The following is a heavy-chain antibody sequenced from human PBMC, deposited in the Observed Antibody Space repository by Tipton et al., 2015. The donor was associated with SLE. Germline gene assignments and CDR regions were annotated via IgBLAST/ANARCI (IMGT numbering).Heavy chain of an antibody. Sequence: TLSLTCAVSGGSFTMYYWSWIRQPPGKGLEWIGEINQSGNTDYKSSLKSRVTISVDTSKNQFSLKLTSVTAADTAVYYCARGQLMGRAAPYIDVWGRGTTVIVSS. D-gene: IGHD1-1*01. V-gene: IGHV4-34*01. J-gene: IGHJ6*03. CDR3: ARGQLMGRAAPYIDV. CDR2: INQSGNT. CDR1: GGSFTMYY.